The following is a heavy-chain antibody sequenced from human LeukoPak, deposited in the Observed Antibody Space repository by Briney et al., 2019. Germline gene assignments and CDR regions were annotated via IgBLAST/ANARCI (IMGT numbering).Heavy chain of an antibody. CDR3: ARDRLGTSYFDH. Sequence: AGGSLRLSCAASGFTFSSYEMNWVRQAPGKGLEWVSYISSSGSAIYYADSVKGRFTISRDNAKNSLYLQMNSLRAEDTAVYYCARDRLGTSYFDHWGQGTLVTVSS. V-gene: IGHV3-48*03. CDR2: ISSSGSAI. J-gene: IGHJ4*02. CDR1: GFTFSSYE.